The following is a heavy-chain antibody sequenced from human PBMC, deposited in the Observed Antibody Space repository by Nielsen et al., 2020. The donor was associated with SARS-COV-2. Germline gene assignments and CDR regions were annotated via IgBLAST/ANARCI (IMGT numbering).Heavy chain of an antibody. CDR2: INSDGSST. Sequence: GGSLRLSCAASGFTFSSYWMHWVRQAPGKGLVWVSRINSDGSSTSYADSVKGRFTISRDNAKNTLYLQMNSLRAEDTAVYYCAKDGAIMIAWYFDLWGRGTLVTVSS. D-gene: IGHD4/OR15-4a*01. J-gene: IGHJ2*01. V-gene: IGHV3-74*01. CDR1: GFTFSSYW. CDR3: AKDGAIMIAWYFDL.